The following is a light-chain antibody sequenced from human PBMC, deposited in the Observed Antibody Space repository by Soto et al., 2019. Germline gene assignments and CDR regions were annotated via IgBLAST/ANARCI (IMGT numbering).Light chain of an antibody. CDR1: LVYNDRDTY. CDR3: THTVQTGLDT. Sequence: LVYNDRDTYLRWFQQRPGQSPRRLIYNLSRRDSGVPGSFSGCGSGTDLTLKLSRVGAEAVGVYSCTHTVQTGLDTYGPGTKVDMK. V-gene: IGKV2-30*01. J-gene: IGKJ3*01. CDR2: NLS.